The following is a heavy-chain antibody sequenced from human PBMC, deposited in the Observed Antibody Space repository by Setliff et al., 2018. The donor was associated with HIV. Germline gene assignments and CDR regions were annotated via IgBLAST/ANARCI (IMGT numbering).Heavy chain of an antibody. V-gene: IGHV3-49*04. CDR2: IRSKAYGGTT. CDR1: GFTFSDYA. Sequence: PGGSLRPSCTASGFTFSDYAMSWVRQAPGKGLEWVGFIRSKAYGGTTEYAASVKGRFTISRDDSKNTLYLQMNSLKTEDTAVYYCTRVNRARYFDLWGRGTLVTVSS. D-gene: IGHD3-16*02. J-gene: IGHJ2*01. CDR3: TRVNRARYFDL.